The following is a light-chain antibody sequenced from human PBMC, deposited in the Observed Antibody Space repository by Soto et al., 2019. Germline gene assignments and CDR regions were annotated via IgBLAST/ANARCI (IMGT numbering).Light chain of an antibody. CDR3: PQYGSSFRYT. CDR1: QSVNGNY. CDR2: GAS. V-gene: IGKV3-20*01. Sequence: EIVLTQSPGTLSLSPGERATLSCMASQSVNGNYLTWYQQKPGQAPRLPIYGASSRATGIPDRFSGSGSGTDYTLTISRLEPEDFAVYYWPQYGSSFRYTIGQGTKLEIK. J-gene: IGKJ2*01.